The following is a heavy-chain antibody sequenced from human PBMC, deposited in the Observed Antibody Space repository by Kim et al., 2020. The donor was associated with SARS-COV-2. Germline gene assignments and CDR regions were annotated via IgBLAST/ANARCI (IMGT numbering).Heavy chain of an antibody. CDR2: IKQDGNQK. J-gene: IGHJ3*02. CDR1: GFTFSSYG. CDR3: ERDGDLYSSGKVAFDI. Sequence: GGSLRLSCAASGFTFSSYGMTWVRQAPGKGLEWVANIKQDGNQKYYVDSVKGRFTISRDNAKNSLYLQMNSLRAEDTAVYYCERDGDLYSSGKVAFDIWGQGTMVTVSS. D-gene: IGHD6-19*01. V-gene: IGHV3-7*01.